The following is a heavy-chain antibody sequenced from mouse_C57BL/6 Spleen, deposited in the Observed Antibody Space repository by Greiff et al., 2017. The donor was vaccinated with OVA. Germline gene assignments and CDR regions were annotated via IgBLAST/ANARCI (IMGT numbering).Heavy chain of an antibody. J-gene: IGHJ3*01. Sequence: QVQLQQPGAELVRPGTSVKLSCKASGYTFTSYWLHWVKQRPGQGLEWIGVIDPSDSYTNYNQKFKGKATLTVDTSSSTAYMQLSSLTSEDSAVYYGAREEGLGQAWFAYWGQGTLVTVSA. CDR3: AREEGLGQAWFAY. V-gene: IGHV1-59*01. D-gene: IGHD4-1*01. CDR1: GYTFTSYW. CDR2: IDPSDSYT.